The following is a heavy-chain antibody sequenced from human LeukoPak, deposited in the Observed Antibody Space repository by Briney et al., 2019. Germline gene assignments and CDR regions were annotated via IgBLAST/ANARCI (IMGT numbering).Heavy chain of an antibody. D-gene: IGHD2-8*02. Sequence: PSETLSLTCTVSGGSVRAYYWSWIRQPPGKGLEWIGHIYYTGSTSYNASLKSRVTISVDTSKNQFSLKLSFVTAADTAVYYCARDTGSRNVGAFDIWGQGTMVTVSS. CDR1: GGSVRAYY. V-gene: IGHV4-59*02. J-gene: IGHJ3*02. CDR2: IYYTGST. CDR3: ARDTGSRNVGAFDI.